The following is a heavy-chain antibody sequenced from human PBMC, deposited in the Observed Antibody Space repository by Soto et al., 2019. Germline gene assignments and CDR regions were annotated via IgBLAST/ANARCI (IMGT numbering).Heavy chain of an antibody. J-gene: IGHJ1*01. CDR3: ARLLAAAGTWRYFQH. D-gene: IGHD6-13*01. Sequence: QVQLQQWGAGLLKPSETLSLTCAVYGGSFSGYYWSWIRQPPGKGLEWIGEINHSGSTNYNPSLNTRVTISVDTSKNQFSLKLSSVTAADTAVYYCARLLAAAGTWRYFQHWGQGTLVTVSS. V-gene: IGHV4-34*01. CDR2: INHSGST. CDR1: GGSFSGYY.